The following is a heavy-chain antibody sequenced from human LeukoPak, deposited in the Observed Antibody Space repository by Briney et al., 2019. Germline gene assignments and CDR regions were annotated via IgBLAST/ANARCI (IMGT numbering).Heavy chain of an antibody. V-gene: IGHV3-33*08. D-gene: IGHD2-2*01. CDR2: IWYDGSNK. CDR3: ARGRNSYCSSTSCLNFDY. CDR1: GFTFSNAW. Sequence: GGSLRLSCAASGFTFSNAWMSWVRQAPGKGLEWVAVIWYDGSNKYYADSVKGRFTISRDNSKNTLYLQMNSLRAEDTAVYYCARGRNSYCSSTSCLNFDYWGQGTLVTVSS. J-gene: IGHJ4*02.